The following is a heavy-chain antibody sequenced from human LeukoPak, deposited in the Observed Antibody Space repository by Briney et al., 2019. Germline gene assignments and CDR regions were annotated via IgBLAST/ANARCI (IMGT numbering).Heavy chain of an antibody. CDR3: TRPPYCSGGSCHYTDAFDI. Sequence: PGGSLRLSCAASGFTFSGSAMHWVRQASGKGLEWVGRIRSKANSYATAYAASVKGRFAISRDDSKNTAYLQMNSLKTEDMAVYYCTRPPYCSGGSCHYTDAFDIWGQGTMVTVSS. J-gene: IGHJ3*02. CDR1: GFTFSGSA. D-gene: IGHD2-15*01. V-gene: IGHV3-73*01. CDR2: IRSKANSYAT.